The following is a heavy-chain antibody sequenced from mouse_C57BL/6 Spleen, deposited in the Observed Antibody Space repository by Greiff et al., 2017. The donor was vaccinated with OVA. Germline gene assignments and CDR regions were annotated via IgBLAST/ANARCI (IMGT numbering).Heavy chain of an antibody. Sequence: EVKLVESGGGLVQPGGSLKLSCAASGFTFSDYYMYWVRQTPEKRLEWVAYISNGGGSTYYPDTVKGRFTISRDKAKNTLYLQMSRLKSEDAAMYYCARDYYGSSRYFDVWGTGTTVTVSS. V-gene: IGHV5-12*01. D-gene: IGHD1-1*01. CDR1: GFTFSDYY. CDR2: ISNGGGST. J-gene: IGHJ1*03. CDR3: ARDYYGSSRYFDV.